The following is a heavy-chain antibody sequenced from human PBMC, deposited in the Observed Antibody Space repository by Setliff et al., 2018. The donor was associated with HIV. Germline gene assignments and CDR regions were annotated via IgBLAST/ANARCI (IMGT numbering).Heavy chain of an antibody. D-gene: IGHD6-19*01. CDR1: GDSISRSSFF. Sequence: SETLSLTCSVSGDSISRSSFFWAWIRQPPGKGLEWIGTIYYSGSTYYNPSLKSRATISVDMSKNQFSLRLSSVTAADTAVYYCIIAYSSGWLAPMGFDSWGQGTLVTVSS. CDR3: IIAYSSGWLAPMGFDS. CDR2: IYYSGST. J-gene: IGHJ4*02. V-gene: IGHV4-39*01.